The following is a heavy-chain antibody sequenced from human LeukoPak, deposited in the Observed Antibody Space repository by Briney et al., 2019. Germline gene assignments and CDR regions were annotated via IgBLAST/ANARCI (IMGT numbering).Heavy chain of an antibody. CDR2: IYYSGST. Sequence: PSETLSLTCTVSGGSISSSSYYWSWIRQPPGKGLEWIGYIYYSGSTNYNPSLKGRVTISVDTSKNQFSLKLSSVTAADTAVYYCARSGYSYGLRYYYYMDVWGKGTTVTISS. CDR3: ARSGYSYGLRYYYYMDV. V-gene: IGHV4-61*01. CDR1: GGSISSSSYY. D-gene: IGHD5-18*01. J-gene: IGHJ6*03.